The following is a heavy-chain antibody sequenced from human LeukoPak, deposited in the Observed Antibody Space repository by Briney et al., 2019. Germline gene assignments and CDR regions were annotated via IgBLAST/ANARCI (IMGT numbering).Heavy chain of an antibody. D-gene: IGHD5-18*01. J-gene: IGHJ3*02. CDR3: ARDLERGYSYGFRSYDAFDI. Sequence: SVKVSCKASGGTFSSHAISWVRQAPGQGLEWMGGIIPIFGTANYAQKFQGRVTITADESTSTAYMELSSLRSEDTAVYYCARDLERGYSYGFRSYDAFDIWGQGTMVTVSS. CDR2: IIPIFGTA. CDR1: GGTFSSHA. V-gene: IGHV1-69*13.